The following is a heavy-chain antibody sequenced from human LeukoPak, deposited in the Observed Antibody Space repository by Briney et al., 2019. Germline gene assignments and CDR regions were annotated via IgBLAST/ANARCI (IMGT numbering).Heavy chain of an antibody. CDR3: AKDRAGFTTDGYFDL. J-gene: IGHJ2*01. Sequence: PGGSLXXXXXXXXFTFSSXDXHWVRQAPGKGXEXVXFIWYDGSNKYYAESVKGRFTISRDNSKKILYLQMTSLRAEDTAVYYCAKDRAGFTTDGYFDLWGRGTLVTVSP. D-gene: IGHD1-1*01. CDR1: XFTFSSXD. V-gene: IGHV3-33*03. CDR2: IWYDGSNK.